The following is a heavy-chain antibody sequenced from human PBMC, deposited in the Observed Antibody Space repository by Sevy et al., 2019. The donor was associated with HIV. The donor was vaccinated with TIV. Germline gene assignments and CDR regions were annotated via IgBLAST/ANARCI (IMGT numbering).Heavy chain of an antibody. Sequence: SETLSLTCSVSGGSISSYFWTWVRQSPGKGLEWIGKIYFTGNTDYNPSLKRRVTLSLDTSKSQFSLTLKSVTAADTAIFFCAGDSTTRARVLDYWGQRTLVTVSS. J-gene: IGHJ4*02. CDR2: IYFTGNT. CDR3: AGDSTTRARVLDY. CDR1: GGSISSYF. V-gene: IGHV4-59*03. D-gene: IGHD1-1*01.